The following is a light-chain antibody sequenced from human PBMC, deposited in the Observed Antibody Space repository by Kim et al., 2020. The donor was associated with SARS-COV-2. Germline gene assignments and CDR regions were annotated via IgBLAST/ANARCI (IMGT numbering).Light chain of an antibody. CDR1: SGSIVDNY. Sequence: GKTVTISCTRSSGSIVDNYVQWYQQRPGGVPTTVIYEDDQRPSGVPDSFSGSIDSSSNSASLTISGLKTEDEADYYCQSYNRSIVVFGGGTQLTVL. J-gene: IGLJ2*01. CDR2: EDD. CDR3: QSYNRSIVV. V-gene: IGLV6-57*03.